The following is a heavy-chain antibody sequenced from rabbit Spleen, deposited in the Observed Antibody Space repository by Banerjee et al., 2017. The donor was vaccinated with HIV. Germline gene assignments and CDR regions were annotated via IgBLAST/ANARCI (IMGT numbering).Heavy chain of an antibody. CDR1: GFSFSSSYC. D-gene: IGHD8-1*01. CDR2: IDTGSSGFT. Sequence: QSLEESGGDLVKPGGSLTLTCTASGFSFSSSYCMCWVRQAPGKGLEWIVCIDTGSSGFTYFASWAKGRFTISKTSSTTVTLQMTSLTAADTATYFCARDTGSSFSSYGMDLWGPGTLVTVS. J-gene: IGHJ6*01. CDR3: ARDTGSSFSSYGMDL. V-gene: IGHV1S40*01.